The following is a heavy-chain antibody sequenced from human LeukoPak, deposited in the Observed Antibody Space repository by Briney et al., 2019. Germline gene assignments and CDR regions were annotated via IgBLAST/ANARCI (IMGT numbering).Heavy chain of an antibody. D-gene: IGHD1-26*01. Sequence: PSGTLSLTCAVSGGPISSTNWWSWVRQPPGKGLEWIGEIYHSGSTNYNPSLRSRITISVDKSKDQSSLRLSSVTAADTAVYYCARKIGSSGAFDIWGQGTMVTVSS. V-gene: IGHV4-4*02. J-gene: IGHJ3*02. CDR3: ARKIGSSGAFDI. CDR2: IYHSGST. CDR1: GGPISSTNW.